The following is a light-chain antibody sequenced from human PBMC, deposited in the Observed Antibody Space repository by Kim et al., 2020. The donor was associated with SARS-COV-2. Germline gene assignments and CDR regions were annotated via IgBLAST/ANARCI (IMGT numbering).Light chain of an antibody. CDR2: GAS. CDR3: QQYNLWPIT. CDR1: QSVSSN. J-gene: IGKJ5*01. Sequence: EIVMTQSPATLSVSPGERATLSCRASQSVSSNLAWYQQKPGQAPRLLIYGASTRATGIPARFSGSGSGTEFTLTISSLQSEDFAVYYCQQYNLWPITFGQGTRLEIK. V-gene: IGKV3-15*01.